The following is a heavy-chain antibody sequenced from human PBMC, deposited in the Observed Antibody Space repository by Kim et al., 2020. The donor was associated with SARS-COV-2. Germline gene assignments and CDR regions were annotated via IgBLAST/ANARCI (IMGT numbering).Heavy chain of an antibody. D-gene: IGHD3-3*01. J-gene: IGHJ2*01. CDR1: GGSISSYY. CDR2: IYYSGST. Sequence: SETLSLTCTVSGGSISSYYWSWIRQPPGKGLEWIGYIYYSGSTNYNPSLKSRVTISVDTSKNQFSLKLSSVTAADPAVYSFARDHREWLQYTANWYFDLWGRGTLVTVSS. V-gene: IGHV4-59*01. CDR3: ARDHREWLQYTANWYFDL.